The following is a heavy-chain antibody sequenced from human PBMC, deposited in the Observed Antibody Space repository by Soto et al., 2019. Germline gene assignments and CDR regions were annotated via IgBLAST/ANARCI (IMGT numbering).Heavy chain of an antibody. V-gene: IGHV4-31*03. J-gene: IGHJ4*02. D-gene: IGHD2-2*01. Sequence: QVQLQESGPGLVKPSQTLSLTCTVSGGSISIGVYYWNWIRQHPGKGLEWIGYTYHTGSTYYNPSLESRVTISVDPSKNQFSLKLSSVTAAHTAVYYCARIGNPDASLYFDYWGQGTLVTVSS. CDR2: TYHTGST. CDR1: GGSISIGVYY. CDR3: ARIGNPDASLYFDY.